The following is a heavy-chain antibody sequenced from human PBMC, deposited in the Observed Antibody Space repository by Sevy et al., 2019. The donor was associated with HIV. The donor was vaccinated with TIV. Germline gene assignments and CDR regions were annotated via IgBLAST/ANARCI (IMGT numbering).Heavy chain of an antibody. V-gene: IGHV3-30*18. CDR1: GFTFSSYG. CDR2: ISYDRSNK. D-gene: IGHD4-17*01. Sequence: GGSLRLSCAASGFTFSSYGMHWVRQAPCKGLEWVAVISYDRSNKYYADSVKGRFTISRDNSKNTLYLQMNSLRAEDTAVYYCAKDHHGDYYYYYYYGMDVWGQGTTVTVSS. J-gene: IGHJ6*02. CDR3: AKDHHGDYYYYYYYGMDV.